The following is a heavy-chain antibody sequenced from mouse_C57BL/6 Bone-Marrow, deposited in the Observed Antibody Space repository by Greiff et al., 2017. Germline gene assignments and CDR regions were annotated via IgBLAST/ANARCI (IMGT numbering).Heavy chain of an antibody. CDR1: GYAFSSYW. V-gene: IGHV1-80*01. Sequence: VQLQQSGAELVKPGASVKISCKASGYAFSSYWMNWVKQRPGKGLEWIGQIYPGDGDTNYNGKFKGKATLTADKSSSTAYMQLNSLTSEDSAVXFCARRGLRGEAWFAYWGQGTLVTVSA. J-gene: IGHJ3*01. CDR3: ARRGLRGEAWFAY. CDR2: IYPGDGDT. D-gene: IGHD2-4*01.